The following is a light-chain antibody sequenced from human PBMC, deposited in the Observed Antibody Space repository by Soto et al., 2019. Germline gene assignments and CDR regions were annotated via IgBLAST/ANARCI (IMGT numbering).Light chain of an antibody. J-gene: IGKJ4*01. Sequence: EMVITQSPATLSVSPGERATLSCRASQSVNTNLAWYQQKPGQAPGLLIYGASTRATGIPARFSGSGSGTEFTLTISSLQSEDFAVYYCQQYNTWPPVTFAGGTKVDIK. V-gene: IGKV3-15*01. CDR3: QQYNTWPPVT. CDR1: QSVNTN. CDR2: GAS.